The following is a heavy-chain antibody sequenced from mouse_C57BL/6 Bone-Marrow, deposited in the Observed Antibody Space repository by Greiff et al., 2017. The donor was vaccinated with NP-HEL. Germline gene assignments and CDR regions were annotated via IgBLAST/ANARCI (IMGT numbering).Heavy chain of an antibody. Sequence: VQLKQSGPELVKPGASVKMSCKASGYTFTDYNMHWVKQSHGKSLEWIGYINPNNGGTSYNQQFKGKATLTVNKSYSTAYMELRSLTSEDSAVDYCTRLNWGFAYWGQGTLVTVSA. V-gene: IGHV1-22*01. J-gene: IGHJ3*01. CDR1: GYTFTDYN. CDR3: TRLNWGFAY. D-gene: IGHD4-1*01. CDR2: INPNNGGT.